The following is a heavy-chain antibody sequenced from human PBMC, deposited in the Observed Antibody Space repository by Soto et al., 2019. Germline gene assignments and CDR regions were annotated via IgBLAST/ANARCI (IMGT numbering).Heavy chain of an antibody. Sequence: QVQLVQSGAEVKQPGASASVSCKASGYNFTTYVVHWLRQAPGQGPEWMGWINCGSGNTVYSQKFQGRVTFTRDTSARIASMDLTSLTSGDTAVYYCAGGYPSGWTFDFWGRGTLVTVPS. J-gene: IGHJ4*02. CDR1: GYNFTTYV. V-gene: IGHV1-3*01. D-gene: IGHD6-19*01. CDR2: INCGSGNT. CDR3: AGGYPSGWTFDF.